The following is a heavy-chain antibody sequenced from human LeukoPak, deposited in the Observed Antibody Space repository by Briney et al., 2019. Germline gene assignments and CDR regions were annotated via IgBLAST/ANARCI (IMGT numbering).Heavy chain of an antibody. CDR2: IYYNGST. V-gene: IGHV4-59*01. J-gene: IGHJ4*02. D-gene: IGHD2-2*01. CDR3: ARVNRGYCSSTSCRGVFDY. CDR1: GGSISSYY. Sequence: SETLSLTCTVSGGSISSYYWSWIRQPPGKGLEWIGYIYYNGSTNYNPSLKSRVTISVDTSKNQFSLKLSSVTAADTAVYYCARVNRGYCSSTSCRGVFDYWGQGTLVTVSS.